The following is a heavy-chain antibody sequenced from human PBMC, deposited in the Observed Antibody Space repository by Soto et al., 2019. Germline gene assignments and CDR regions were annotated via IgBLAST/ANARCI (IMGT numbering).Heavy chain of an antibody. CDR2: ISAYNGNT. CDR3: ARDAYQLLQMESYYYYGMDV. V-gene: IGHV1-18*04. D-gene: IGHD2-2*01. CDR1: GYTFTSYG. Sequence: QVQLVQSGAEVKKPGASVKVSCKASGYTFTSYGISWVRQAPGQGLEWMGWISAYNGNTNYAQKLQGRVTMTTDTSTSTAYMELRSLRSDDTAVYYCARDAYQLLQMESYYYYGMDVWGQGTTVTVSS. J-gene: IGHJ6*02.